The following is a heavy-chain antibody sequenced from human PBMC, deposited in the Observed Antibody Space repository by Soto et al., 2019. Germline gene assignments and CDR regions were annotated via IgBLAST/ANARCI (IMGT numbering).Heavy chain of an antibody. V-gene: IGHV4-31*03. J-gene: IGHJ6*02. CDR2: IYYSGST. Sequence: PSETLSLTCTVSGGSISSGGYYWSWIRQHPGKGLEWIGYIYYSGSTYYNPSLKSRVTISVDTSKNQFSLKLSSVTAADTAVYYCARDRKYGSGSYYDYGMDVWGQGTTVTVSS. CDR1: GGSISSGGYY. D-gene: IGHD3-10*01. CDR3: ARDRKYGSGSYYDYGMDV.